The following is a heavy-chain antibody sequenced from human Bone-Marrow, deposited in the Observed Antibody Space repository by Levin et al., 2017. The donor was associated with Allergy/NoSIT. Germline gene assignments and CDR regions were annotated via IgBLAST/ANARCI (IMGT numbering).Heavy chain of an antibody. V-gene: IGHV3-48*01. CDR1: GFTFSSYS. D-gene: IGHD3-9*01. CDR2: ISSSSSTI. J-gene: IGHJ4*02. Sequence: GESLKISCAASGFTFSSYSMNWVRQAPGKGLEWVSYISSSSSTIYYADSVKGRFTISRDNAKNSLYLQMNSLRAEDTAVYYCARDALVLRYPNSFDYWGQGTLVTVSS. CDR3: ARDALVLRYPNSFDY.